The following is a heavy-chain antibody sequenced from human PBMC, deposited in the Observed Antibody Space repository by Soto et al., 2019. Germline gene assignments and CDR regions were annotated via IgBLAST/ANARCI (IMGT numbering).Heavy chain of an antibody. CDR3: AKGRLVLRYFDWPPRPDY. CDR2: ISGSGGSS. D-gene: IGHD3-9*01. Sequence: GGSLRLSCATSGFTVSNYAMSWVRQAPGKGLEWVSGISGSGGSSYYADSVKGRLTISRDNSKNTLNLQMDSLRAEDTAVYYCAKGRLVLRYFDWPPRPDYWGQGTLVTVSS. CDR1: GFTVSNYA. J-gene: IGHJ4*02. V-gene: IGHV3-23*01.